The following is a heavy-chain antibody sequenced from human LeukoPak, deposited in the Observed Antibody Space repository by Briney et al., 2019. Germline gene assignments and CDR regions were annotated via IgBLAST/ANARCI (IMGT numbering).Heavy chain of an antibody. J-gene: IGHJ4*02. CDR2: LYSGGST. D-gene: IGHD3-22*01. V-gene: IGHV3-53*01. CDR3: ARTGYYYDSSGYYPFDY. Sequence: GGSLRLSCAASGFTVSSNYMSWVRQAPGKGLEWVSILYSGGSTYYADSVKGRFTISRDNSKNTLYLQMSSLRAEDTAVYYCARTGYYYDSSGYYPFDYWGQGTLVTVSS. CDR1: GFTVSSNY.